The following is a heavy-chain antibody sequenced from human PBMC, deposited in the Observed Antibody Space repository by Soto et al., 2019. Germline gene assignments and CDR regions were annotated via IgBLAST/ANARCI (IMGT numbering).Heavy chain of an antibody. CDR2: IYYSGST. CDR3: GGEPRRYFDSSVL. Sequence: QVQLQESGPGLVKPSQTLSLTCTVSGGSISSGDYYWSWIRQPPGKGLEWIGYIYYSGSTYYNPSLQSRVTMSVDTSKNQFSLKLSSVTAADTALYYCGGEPRRYFDSSVLWGQGTLVTVSS. V-gene: IGHV4-30-4*01. D-gene: IGHD3-22*01. CDR1: GGSISSGDYY. J-gene: IGHJ4*02.